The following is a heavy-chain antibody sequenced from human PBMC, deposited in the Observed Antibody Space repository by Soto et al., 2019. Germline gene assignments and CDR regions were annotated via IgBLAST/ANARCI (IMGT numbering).Heavy chain of an antibody. V-gene: IGHV3-23*01. CDR2: ISGSGGST. D-gene: IGHD6-13*01. J-gene: IGHJ4*02. CDR1: GFTFSSYA. CDR3: ATRIAAAGTGY. Sequence: SLRLSCAASGFTFSSYAMSWVRQAPGKGLEWVSAISGSGGSTYYADSVKGRFTISRDNSKNTLYLQMNSLRAEDTAVYYCATRIAAAGTGYWGQGTLVTVSS.